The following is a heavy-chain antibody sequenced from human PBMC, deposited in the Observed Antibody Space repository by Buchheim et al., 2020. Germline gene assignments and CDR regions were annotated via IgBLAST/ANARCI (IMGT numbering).Heavy chain of an antibody. Sequence: QVQLVESGGGVVQPGRSLRLSCAASGFTFSSYAMHWVRQAPGKGLEWVAVISYDGSNKYYADSVKDRFTISRDNSKNTLYLQMNSLRAEDTAVYYCARTLVTAPAYFDYWGQGTL. CDR3: ARTLVTAPAYFDY. CDR1: GFTFSSYA. V-gene: IGHV3-30-3*01. J-gene: IGHJ4*02. CDR2: ISYDGSNK. D-gene: IGHD2-21*02.